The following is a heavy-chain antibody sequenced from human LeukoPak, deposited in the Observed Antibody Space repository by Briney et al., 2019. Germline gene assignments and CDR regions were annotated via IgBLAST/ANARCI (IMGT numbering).Heavy chain of an antibody. Sequence: SETLSLTCTVSTGSITSGRYYWSWIRQPPGKGLEWIGEINHSGSTNYNPSLKSRVTISVDTSKNQFSLKLSSVTAADTAVYYCARASALWFGEKDPFGPWGQGTLVTVSS. CDR1: TGSITSGRYY. D-gene: IGHD3-10*01. J-gene: IGHJ5*02. CDR3: ARASALWFGEKDPFGP. V-gene: IGHV4-39*07. CDR2: INHSGST.